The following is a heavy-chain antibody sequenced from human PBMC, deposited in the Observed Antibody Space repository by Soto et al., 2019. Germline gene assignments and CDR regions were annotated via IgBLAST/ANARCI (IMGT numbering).Heavy chain of an antibody. V-gene: IGHV4-31*11. J-gene: IGHJ6*02. CDR2: IYYSGST. Sequence: SETLSLTCAVSGGSISSGGYYWSWIRQHPGKGLEWIGYIYYSGSTYYNPSLKSRVTISVDTSKNQFSLKLSSVTAADTAVYYCARAAIYYYGMDVWGQGTTVTVSS. D-gene: IGHD2-2*01. CDR3: ARAAIYYYGMDV. CDR1: GGSISSGGYY.